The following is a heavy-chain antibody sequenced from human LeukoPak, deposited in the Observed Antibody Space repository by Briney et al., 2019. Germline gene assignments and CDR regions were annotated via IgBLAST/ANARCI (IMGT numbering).Heavy chain of an antibody. J-gene: IGHJ4*02. CDR3: VRRGGTFFDY. D-gene: IGHD3-16*01. Sequence: ASVKVSCKSSGYTFTDYHIHWVRQAPGQGLEWMGWINPNTGGTNYAQKFQGSVTLTRDTSITTTYMELSRVTSDDTAVYYCVRRGGTFFDYWGQGTLVTVSS. CDR1: GYTFTDYH. CDR2: INPNTGGT. V-gene: IGHV1-2*02.